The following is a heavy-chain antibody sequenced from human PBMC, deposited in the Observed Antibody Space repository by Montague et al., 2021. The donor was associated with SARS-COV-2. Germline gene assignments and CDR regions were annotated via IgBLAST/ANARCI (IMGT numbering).Heavy chain of an antibody. J-gene: IGHJ6*02. Sequence: SLRLSCAASGFTFSSYWMSWVRQAPGKGLEWVANVKQDGSEKYYVVSVKGRFTISRDNAKNSLYLQMNSLRAEDTAVYYCARDSYGSGNYYYYYGMDVWGQGTTVTVSS. CDR1: GFTFSSYW. D-gene: IGHD3-10*01. V-gene: IGHV3-7*01. CDR2: VKQDGSEK. CDR3: ARDSYGSGNYYYYYGMDV.